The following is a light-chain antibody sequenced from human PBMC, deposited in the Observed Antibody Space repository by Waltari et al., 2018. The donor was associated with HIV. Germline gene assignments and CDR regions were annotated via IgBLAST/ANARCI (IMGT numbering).Light chain of an antibody. CDR3: QSYDSNTRI. CDR1: SGRLGSNY. Sequence: FMLTQPRSVSESPGKTVTISCTRSSGRLGSNYVQWYQQRPGSSPTTVIYEDDQRPSGVPGRFSGSIDRSSNSASLTISGLMTEDEADYYCQSYDSNTRIFGTGTKVTVL. V-gene: IGLV6-57*01. J-gene: IGLJ1*01. CDR2: EDD.